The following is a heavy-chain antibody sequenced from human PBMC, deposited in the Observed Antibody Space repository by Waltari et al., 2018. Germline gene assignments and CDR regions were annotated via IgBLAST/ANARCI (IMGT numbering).Heavy chain of an antibody. CDR2: INPNSGGT. CDR1: GYTFTGYY. CDR3: ARQLNYYGSGGFDY. V-gene: IGHV1-2*02. J-gene: IGHJ4*02. Sequence: QVQLVQSGAEVKKPGASVTVSCKASGYTFTGYYMHWVRPAPGQGLEWMRWINPNSGGTNYAQKFQGRVTMTRDTSISTAYMELSRLRSDDTAVYYCARQLNYYGSGGFDYWGQGTLVTVSS. D-gene: IGHD3-10*01.